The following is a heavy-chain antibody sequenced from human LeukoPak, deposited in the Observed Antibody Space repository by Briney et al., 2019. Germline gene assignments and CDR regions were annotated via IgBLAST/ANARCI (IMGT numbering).Heavy chain of an antibody. Sequence: ASVKVSCKASGYTFTSYAMHWARQAPGQRLEWMGWINAGNGNTKYSQKFQGRVTITRDTSASTAYMELSSLRSEDTAVYYCASEVYYYGSGSYSNWFDPWGQGTLVTVSS. CDR2: INAGNGNT. D-gene: IGHD3-10*01. V-gene: IGHV1-3*01. CDR3: ASEVYYYGSGSYSNWFDP. J-gene: IGHJ5*02. CDR1: GYTFTSYA.